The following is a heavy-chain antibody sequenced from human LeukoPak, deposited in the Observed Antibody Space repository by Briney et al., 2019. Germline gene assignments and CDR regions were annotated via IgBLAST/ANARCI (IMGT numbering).Heavy chain of an antibody. CDR3: ARLRYYYDSSGYYGTYFDY. CDR1: GFTVSNFE. D-gene: IGHD3-22*01. Sequence: GGSLRLSCEASGFTVSNFEINWVRQAPGKGLEWVSYISSSGSTIYYADSVKGRFTISRDNAKNSLYLQMNSLRAEDTAVYYCARLRYYYDSSGYYGTYFDYWGQGTLVTVSS. J-gene: IGHJ4*02. V-gene: IGHV3-48*03. CDR2: ISSSGSTI.